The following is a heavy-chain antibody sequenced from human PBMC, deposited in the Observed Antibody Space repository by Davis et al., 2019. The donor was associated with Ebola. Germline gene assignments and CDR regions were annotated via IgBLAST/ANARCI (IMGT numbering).Heavy chain of an antibody. Sequence: MPSETLSLTCTVSGGSISSYYWSWIRQPPGKGLEWIGYIYYSGSTNYNPSLKSRVTISVDTSKNQFSLKLSSVTAADTAVYYCARHDPARTIFGVVYDYYYYYGMDVWGQGTTVTVSS. CDR1: GGSISSYY. CDR2: IYYSGST. D-gene: IGHD3-3*01. CDR3: ARHDPARTIFGVVYDYYYYYGMDV. V-gene: IGHV4-59*08. J-gene: IGHJ6*02.